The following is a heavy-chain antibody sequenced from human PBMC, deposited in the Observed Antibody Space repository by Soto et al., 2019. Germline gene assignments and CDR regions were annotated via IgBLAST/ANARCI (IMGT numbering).Heavy chain of an antibody. V-gene: IGHV3-23*01. CDR3: AKNQERELPRVIDF. Sequence: SGGSLRLSCATSGLTFSNYAMSWVRQAPGGGLEWVSSMSGSSSTTYYADSVRGRFTISRDRSKNTLYLQMSSLRAEDTALYYCAKNQERELPRVIDFWGQGTPVTVSS. CDR1: GLTFSNYA. CDR2: MSGSSSTT. D-gene: IGHD1-7*01. J-gene: IGHJ4*02.